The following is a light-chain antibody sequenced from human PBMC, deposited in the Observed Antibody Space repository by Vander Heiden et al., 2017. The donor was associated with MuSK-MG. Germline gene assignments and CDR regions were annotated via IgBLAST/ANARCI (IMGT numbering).Light chain of an antibody. V-gene: IGLV1-44*01. CDR1: SSNSGSNT. CDR2: SNN. Sequence: QSVLTQPPSASGTPGQRVTISCSGSSSNSGSNTVNWYQQLPGTAPKLLIYSNNQRPSGVPDRFSGSKSGTSASLAISGLQSEEEADYYCAAWDDSLNGWVFGGGTKLTVL. CDR3: AAWDDSLNGWV. J-gene: IGLJ3*02.